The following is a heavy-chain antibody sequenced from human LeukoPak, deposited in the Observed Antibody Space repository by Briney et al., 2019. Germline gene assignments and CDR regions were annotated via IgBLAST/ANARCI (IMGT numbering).Heavy chain of an antibody. CDR1: GGSISSGGYY. V-gene: IGHV4-31*03. Sequence: PSETLSLTCTVSGGSISSGGYYWSWIRQHPGKGLEWIGYIYHSGSTYYNPSLKSRLTISVDTSKNQFSLKLGSVTAADTAVYYCARSRLGRMAAAGPPDNWGQGTLVTVSS. CDR3: ARSRLGRMAAAGPPDN. J-gene: IGHJ4*02. CDR2: IYHSGST. D-gene: IGHD6-13*01.